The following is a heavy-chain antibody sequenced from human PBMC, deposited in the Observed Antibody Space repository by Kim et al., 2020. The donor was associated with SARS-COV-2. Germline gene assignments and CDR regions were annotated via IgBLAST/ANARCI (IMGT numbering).Heavy chain of an antibody. J-gene: IGHJ6*02. CDR3: TITYSSSWDGSHYYYYYGMDV. Sequence: GGSLRLSCAASGFTFSGSAMHWVRQASGKGLEWVGRIRSKANSYATAYAASVKGRFTISRDDSKNTAYLQMNSLKTEDTAVYYCTITYSSSWDGSHYYYYYGMDVWGQGTTVTVSS. CDR1: GFTFSGSA. CDR2: IRSKANSYAT. V-gene: IGHV3-73*01. D-gene: IGHD6-13*01.